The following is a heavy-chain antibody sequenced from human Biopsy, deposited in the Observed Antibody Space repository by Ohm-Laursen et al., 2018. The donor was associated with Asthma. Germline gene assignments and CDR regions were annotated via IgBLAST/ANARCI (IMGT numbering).Heavy chain of an antibody. Sequence: SLRLSCSAFGFAFGNYAMYWVRQAPGKGPEWVALISYDGREKGYVDSVKGRFTISRDNFRNTLYVEMSSLRPEDSATYYCAKDRFDGSVTSHYYYYGIDVWGQGTAVTVSS. J-gene: IGHJ6*02. V-gene: IGHV3-30*18. CDR1: GFAFGNYA. CDR3: AKDRFDGSVTSHYYYYGIDV. D-gene: IGHD3-10*01. CDR2: ISYDGREK.